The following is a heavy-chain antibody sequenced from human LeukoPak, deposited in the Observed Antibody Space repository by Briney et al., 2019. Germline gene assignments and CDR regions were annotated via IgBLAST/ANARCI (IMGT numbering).Heavy chain of an antibody. D-gene: IGHD3-22*01. CDR2: INHSGST. CDR3: ARGEYYDSSGYYYRGGY. CDR1: GGSFSGYY. J-gene: IGHJ4*02. Sequence: SETLSLTCAVYGGSFSGYYWSWIRQPPGKGLEWIGEINHSGSTNYNPSLKSRVTISVDASKNQFSLKLSSVTAADTAVYYCARGEYYDSSGYYYRGGYWGQGTLVTVSS. V-gene: IGHV4-34*01.